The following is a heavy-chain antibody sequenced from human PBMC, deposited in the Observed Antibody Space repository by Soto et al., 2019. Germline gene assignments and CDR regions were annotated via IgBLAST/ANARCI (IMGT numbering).Heavy chain of an antibody. Sequence: ASVKPSSKDPGYTYRSYPLLWVRQAPGQRLEWMGWINAGSDNTMYSEKFQGRVTITRDTSSSTAYMELSSLRSEDTAVYYRARNWINDYWGQGTLVTVSS. CDR1: GYTYRSYP. J-gene: IGHJ4*02. D-gene: IGHD2-2*03. CDR3: ARNWINDY. V-gene: IGHV1-3*01. CDR2: INAGSDNT.